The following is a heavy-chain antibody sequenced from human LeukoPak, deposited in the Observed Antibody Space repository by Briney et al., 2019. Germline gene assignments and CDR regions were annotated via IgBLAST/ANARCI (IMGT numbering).Heavy chain of an antibody. V-gene: IGHV3-9*01. Sequence: PGGSLRLSCAASGFTFDDYGMSWVRQAPGKGLEWVSGISWNSGSIGYADSVKGRFTISRDNAKNSLYLQMNSLRAEDTALYYCAKDIEDRGSAFDYWGQGTLVTVSS. J-gene: IGHJ4*02. CDR3: AKDIEDRGSAFDY. CDR1: GFTFDDYG. CDR2: ISWNSGSI. D-gene: IGHD3-10*01.